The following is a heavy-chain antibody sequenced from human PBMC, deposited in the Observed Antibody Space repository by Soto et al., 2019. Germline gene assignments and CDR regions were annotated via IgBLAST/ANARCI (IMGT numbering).Heavy chain of an antibody. CDR1: GGSFSGYY. CDR2: INHSGST. CDR3: ATRGYSYGLGY. D-gene: IGHD5-18*01. V-gene: IGHV4-34*01. Sequence: KTSETLSLTCAVYGGSFSGYYWSWIRQPPGKGLEWIGEINHSGSTNYNPSLKSRVTISVDTSKNQFSLKLSSVTAADTAVYYCATRGYSYGLGYWGQGTLVTV. J-gene: IGHJ4*02.